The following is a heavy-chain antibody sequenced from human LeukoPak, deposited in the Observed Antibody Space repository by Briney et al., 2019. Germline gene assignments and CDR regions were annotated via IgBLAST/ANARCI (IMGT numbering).Heavy chain of an antibody. Sequence: SGPTLVNPTQTLTLTCTFSGFSLSTSGVHVAWIRQPPGKALEWLALIYWDDDRRYSPSLKRRLTVTRDTSKNQVVLTMTNMDPVDTATYYCAHSPLVTRFDYWGQGTPVTVSS. J-gene: IGHJ4*02. CDR3: AHSPLVTRFDY. CDR1: GFSLSTSGVH. V-gene: IGHV2-5*02. CDR2: IYWDDDR. D-gene: IGHD4-23*01.